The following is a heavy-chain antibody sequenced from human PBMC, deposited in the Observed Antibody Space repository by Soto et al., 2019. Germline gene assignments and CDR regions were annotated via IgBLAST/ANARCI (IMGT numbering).Heavy chain of an antibody. D-gene: IGHD3-10*01. J-gene: IGHJ5*02. CDR2: IYYSGSP. CDR1: GGSINRSSYY. CDR3: ARQEYYYGAGSYAGWFDP. Sequence: QLQLQESGPGLVKPSETLSLTCTVSGGSINRSSYYWGWIRQPPGKGLEWIGSIYYSGSPYYNPSLKSRVTISVDTSKNHFSLRLTSVTAADTAVYYCARQEYYYGAGSYAGWFDPWGQGTLVTVSS. V-gene: IGHV4-39*01.